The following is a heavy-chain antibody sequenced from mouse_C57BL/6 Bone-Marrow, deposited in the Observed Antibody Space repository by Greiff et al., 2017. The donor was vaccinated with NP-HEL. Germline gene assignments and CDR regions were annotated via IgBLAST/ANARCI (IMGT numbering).Heavy chain of an antibody. Sequence: QVQLKQSGPGLVQPSQSLSITCTVSGFSLTSYGVHWVRQSPGKGLAWLGVIWSGGRTDYNAAFISRLSISKDNSKSQVFFKMNSLQADETAIYYCARTRNYGSSYVYLYAMDYWGQGTSVTVSS. J-gene: IGHJ4*01. V-gene: IGHV2-2*01. CDR3: ARTRNYGSSYVYLYAMDY. CDR2: IWSGGRT. CDR1: GFSLTSYG. D-gene: IGHD1-1*01.